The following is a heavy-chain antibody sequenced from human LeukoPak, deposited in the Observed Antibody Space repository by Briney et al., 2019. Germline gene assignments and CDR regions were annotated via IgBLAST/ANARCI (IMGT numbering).Heavy chain of an antibody. D-gene: IGHD3-22*01. Sequence: ASVTVSCTASGYTFTSYGISWVRQAPGQRLEWMGWINAGNGNTKYSQKFQGRVTITRDTSASTAYMDLSSLRSEDTAVYYCARGGAYYDSSDAFDIWGQGTMVTVSS. CDR2: INAGNGNT. V-gene: IGHV1-3*01. CDR3: ARGGAYYDSSDAFDI. CDR1: GYTFTSYG. J-gene: IGHJ3*02.